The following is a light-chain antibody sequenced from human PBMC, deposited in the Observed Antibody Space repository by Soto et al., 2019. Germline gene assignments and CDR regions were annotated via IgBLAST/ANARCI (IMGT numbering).Light chain of an antibody. Sequence: EIVMTQSPATLSVSPGQRATLSSRASQSINSDLAWYQQKPGQAPRLLIYGAYTGATGIPARFSGSGSGTEFTLTISSLQSEDVAVYYCQQYNNWPPINYGQGPRLEIK. CDR2: GAY. J-gene: IGKJ5*01. CDR3: QQYNNWPPIN. V-gene: IGKV3-15*01. CDR1: QSINSD.